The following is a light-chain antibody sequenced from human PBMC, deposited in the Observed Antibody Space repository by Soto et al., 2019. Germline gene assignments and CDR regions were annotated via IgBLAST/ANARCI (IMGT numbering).Light chain of an antibody. CDR3: SSYTSSSTYV. CDR1: SSDVGGYNY. Sequence: QSALTQPASVSGSPGQSITISCTGTSSDVGGYNYVSWYQQHPGKAPKLMIYDVSNRPSGVSNRFSGSKSGNTASLTISGLQAEDGADYYCSSYTSSSTYVFGTGTKLPVL. CDR2: DVS. J-gene: IGLJ1*01. V-gene: IGLV2-14*01.